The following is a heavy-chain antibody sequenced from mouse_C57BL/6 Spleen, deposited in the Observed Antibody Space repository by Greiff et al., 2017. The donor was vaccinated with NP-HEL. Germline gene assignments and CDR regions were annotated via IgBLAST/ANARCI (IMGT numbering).Heavy chain of an antibody. Sequence: QVQLQQPGAELVKPGASVKLSCKASGYTFTSYWMHWVKQRPGQGLEWIGMIHPNSGSTNYNEKFKSKATLTVDKSSSTAYMQLSSLTSEDSAVYYCAKGNSNYGSWFAYWGQETLVTVSA. CDR2: IHPNSGST. J-gene: IGHJ3*01. V-gene: IGHV1-64*01. CDR3: AKGNSNYGSWFAY. D-gene: IGHD2-5*01. CDR1: GYTFTSYW.